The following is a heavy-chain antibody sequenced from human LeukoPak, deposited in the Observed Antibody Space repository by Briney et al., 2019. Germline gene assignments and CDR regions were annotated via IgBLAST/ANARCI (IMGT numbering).Heavy chain of an antibody. CDR2: SRNKANSYST. D-gene: IGHD5/OR15-5a*01. CDR3: ARRIYAAFDY. J-gene: IGHJ4*02. CDR1: GFTLSDHY. Sequence: GGSLRLSCAASGFTLSDHYMDWVRQAPGKGLEWVGRSRNKANSYSTEYAASVKARFTISRDESKNSLYLQMNSLKSEDTAVYYCARRIYAAFDYWGQGTLVTVSS. V-gene: IGHV3-72*01.